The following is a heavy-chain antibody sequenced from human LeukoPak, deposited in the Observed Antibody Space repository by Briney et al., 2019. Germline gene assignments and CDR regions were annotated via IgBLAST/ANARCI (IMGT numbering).Heavy chain of an antibody. Sequence: GASVNVSFKSSGYTFSSYGMSWVRQAPGQGLDGMGWISAYNGNTNYAQKLQGRVTMTTDTSTSTAYMELRSLRSDDTAVYYCARVRIEQQPYDYWGQGTLVTVSS. J-gene: IGHJ4*02. CDR2: ISAYNGNT. CDR1: GYTFSSYG. D-gene: IGHD6-13*01. CDR3: ARVRIEQQPYDY. V-gene: IGHV1-18*01.